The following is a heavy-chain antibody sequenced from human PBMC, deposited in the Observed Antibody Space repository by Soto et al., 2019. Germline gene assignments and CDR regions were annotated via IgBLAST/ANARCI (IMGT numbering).Heavy chain of an antibody. D-gene: IGHD3-3*01. V-gene: IGHV3-30*18. Sequence: PGGSLRLSCAVSGFNFSIFGMHWVRQAPGKGLEWMAVISNDGSYKYYAESVKGRFTISRDNSKSTQYLQMDSLRAEDTAIYFCAKDHYYDFWSGIDYWGQGTLVTVSS. CDR1: GFNFSIFG. J-gene: IGHJ4*02. CDR2: ISNDGSYK. CDR3: AKDHYYDFWSGIDY.